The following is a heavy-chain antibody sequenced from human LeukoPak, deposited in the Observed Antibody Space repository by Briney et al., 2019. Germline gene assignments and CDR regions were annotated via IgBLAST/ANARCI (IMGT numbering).Heavy chain of an antibody. D-gene: IGHD2-2*01. CDR2: IYYSGST. CDR1: GGSISSSSYY. Sequence: SETLSLTCTVSGGSISSSSYYWGWIRQPPGKGLEWIGSIYYSGSTNYNPSLRSRVTMSVDTSKNQFSLNLSSVTAADTAVYYCARQPLNCTSTNCYAFDIWGQGTMVTVSS. V-gene: IGHV4-39*01. J-gene: IGHJ3*02. CDR3: ARQPLNCTSTNCYAFDI.